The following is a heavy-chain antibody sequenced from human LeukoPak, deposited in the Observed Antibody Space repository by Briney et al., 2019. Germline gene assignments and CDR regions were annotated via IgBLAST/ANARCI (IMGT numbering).Heavy chain of an antibody. J-gene: IGHJ4*02. Sequence: GGSLRLSCTASGFTFGDYAMSWFRQAPGKGLEWVGFIRSKAYGGTTEYAASVKGRFTISRDDSKSIAYLQMNSLKTDDTAVYYCTSDKEGYSSSWYVDYWGQGTLVTVSS. D-gene: IGHD6-13*01. CDR1: GFTFGDYA. V-gene: IGHV3-49*03. CDR3: TSDKEGYSSSWYVDY. CDR2: IRSKAYGGTT.